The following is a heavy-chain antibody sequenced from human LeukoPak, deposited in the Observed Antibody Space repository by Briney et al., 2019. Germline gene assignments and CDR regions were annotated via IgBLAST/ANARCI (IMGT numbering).Heavy chain of an antibody. Sequence: SETLSLTCTVSGVSVINYYWSWIRQPPGKGLEWIGYIYYSGNSDYNPSLKSRVTTSVATSKNQFSLKLTSVTPADTAVYFCARFDSPISAFDIWGQGTVVTVSS. J-gene: IGHJ3*02. CDR1: GVSVINYY. CDR3: ARFDSPISAFDI. V-gene: IGHV4-59*02. D-gene: IGHD3-22*01. CDR2: IYYSGNS.